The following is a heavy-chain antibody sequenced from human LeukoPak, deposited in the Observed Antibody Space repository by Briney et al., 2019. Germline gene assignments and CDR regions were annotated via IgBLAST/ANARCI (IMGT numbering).Heavy chain of an antibody. V-gene: IGHV3-15*01. Sequence: PGGSLRLSCAASGFSFSEAWMTWVRQAPGKGLEWVGRIQSITDGGTTDYAAPVKGRFTISRGDSKNTLYLQLNSLKTEDTAMYYCTIDYDYAWGSYRLGYWGQGTLVTVSS. CDR3: TIDYDYAWGSYRLGY. CDR2: IQSITDGGTT. D-gene: IGHD3-16*02. J-gene: IGHJ4*02. CDR1: GFSFSEAW.